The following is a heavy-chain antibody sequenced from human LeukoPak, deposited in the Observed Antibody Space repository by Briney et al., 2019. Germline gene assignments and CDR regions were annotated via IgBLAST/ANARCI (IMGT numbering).Heavy chain of an antibody. Sequence: PSETLSLTCTVSGGSISSYYWSWIRQPPGKGLEWIGYIYTSGSTNYNPSLKGRVTISVDTSKNQFSLKLSSVTAADTAVYYCARDGAYGSGSYYPFDYWGQGTLVTVSS. CDR2: IYTSGST. CDR3: ARDGAYGSGSYYPFDY. V-gene: IGHV4-4*09. D-gene: IGHD3-10*01. CDR1: GGSISSYY. J-gene: IGHJ4*02.